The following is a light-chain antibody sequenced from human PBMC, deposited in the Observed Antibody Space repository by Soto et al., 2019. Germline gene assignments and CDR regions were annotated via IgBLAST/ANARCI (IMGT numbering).Light chain of an antibody. CDR1: QDISNY. Sequence: DIQMTQSPSSLSASVGDRVTITCQASQDISNYLNWYQQKPGKDPKLLIYDASNLETGVPSRFSGSGSVTDFTFTISSLQPEDIATYYCQQYDNLPLTFGGGTKVEIK. J-gene: IGKJ4*01. V-gene: IGKV1-33*01. CDR3: QQYDNLPLT. CDR2: DAS.